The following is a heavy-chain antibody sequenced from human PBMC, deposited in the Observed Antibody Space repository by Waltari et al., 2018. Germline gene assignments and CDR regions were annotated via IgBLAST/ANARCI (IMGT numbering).Heavy chain of an antibody. Sequence: QITLKEYGTKLVKPTQILTLTCTFSGFSFTSTGEAVSWIRQPPTKALEWLALIHWDDEKWYSPSLKNRLTVTKDTSRNQVVLTLTNMDPADTATYYCAGGWFYFDYWGQGALVTVSS. CDR3: AGGWFYFDY. J-gene: IGHJ4*02. CDR2: IHWDDEK. V-gene: IGHV2-5*02. CDR1: GFSFTSTGEA. D-gene: IGHD6-19*01.